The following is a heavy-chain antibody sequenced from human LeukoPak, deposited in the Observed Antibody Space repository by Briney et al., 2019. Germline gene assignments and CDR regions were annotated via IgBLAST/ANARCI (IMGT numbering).Heavy chain of an antibody. D-gene: IGHD2-21*01. CDR2: IYHSGST. V-gene: IGHV4-30-2*01. J-gene: IGHJ6*03. Sequence: KPSETLSLTCTVSGGSISSGGYYWSWIRQPPGKGLEWIGYIYHSGSTYYNPSLKSRVTISVDRSKNQFSLKLSSVTAADTAVYYCARGIKTHYYMDVWGKGTTVTVSS. CDR3: ARGIKTHYYMDV. CDR1: GGSISSGGYY.